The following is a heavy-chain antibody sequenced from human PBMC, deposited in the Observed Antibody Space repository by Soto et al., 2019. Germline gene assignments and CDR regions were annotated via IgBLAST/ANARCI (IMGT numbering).Heavy chain of an antibody. V-gene: IGHV3-30-3*01. CDR3: ARDGGLVRGFYDWYFDL. CDR1: GFTFSTFP. CDR2: ISYDGSNE. D-gene: IGHD3-10*01. Sequence: VGSLRLSCAASGFTFSTFPMHWVRQAPGKGLEWVALISYDGSNEYYADSVKGRFTISRDNSKNTLYLQMNSLRAEDTALYYCARDGGLVRGFYDWYFDLWGRGALVTVSS. J-gene: IGHJ2*01.